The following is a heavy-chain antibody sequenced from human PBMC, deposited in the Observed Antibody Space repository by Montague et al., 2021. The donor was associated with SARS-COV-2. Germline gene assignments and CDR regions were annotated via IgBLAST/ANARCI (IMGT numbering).Heavy chain of an antibody. CDR3: ARHDNSGTYPMDV. D-gene: IGHD3-10*01. CDR2: IHYNGHK. J-gene: IGHJ6*02. V-gene: IGHV4-59*08. CDR1: GVSISNYH. Sequence: SETLSLTCNVSGVSISNYHWSWIRQPPGKGLEFIWYIHYNGHKNYKHSLQSRVTMSVDTSKNQVSLKLTSVTAADTAGYYCARHDNSGTYPMDVWGQGTTVTVSS.